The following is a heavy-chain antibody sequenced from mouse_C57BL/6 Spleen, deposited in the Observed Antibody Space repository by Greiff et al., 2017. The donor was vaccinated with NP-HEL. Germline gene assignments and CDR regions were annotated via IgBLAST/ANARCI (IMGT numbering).Heavy chain of an antibody. D-gene: IGHD2-12*01. CDR1: GYTFTSYW. J-gene: IGHJ4*01. CDR3: ARRDYKRAMDD. CDR2: IYPGSGST. Sequence: QVQLQQPGAELVKPGASVKMSCKASGYTFTSYWITWVKQRPGQGLEWIGDIYPGSGSTNYNEKFKSKATLTVDTSSSTAYMQLSSLSSEDSAVYYCARRDYKRAMDDWGQGTSVTVSS. V-gene: IGHV1-55*01.